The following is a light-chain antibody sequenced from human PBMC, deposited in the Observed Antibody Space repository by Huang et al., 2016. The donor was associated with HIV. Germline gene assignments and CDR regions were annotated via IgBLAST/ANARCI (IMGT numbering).Light chain of an antibody. V-gene: IGKV3-11*01. J-gene: IGKJ4*01. Sequence: EIVLTQSPATLSLSPGERATLSCRASENIFNYLAWYQQKPGQAPRLLIYDASNRATGIPARFSGSGSGTDFTLTISSLEPEDFVVYYCQQRSNWPRTFGGGTKVEIK. CDR2: DAS. CDR1: ENIFNY. CDR3: QQRSNWPRT.